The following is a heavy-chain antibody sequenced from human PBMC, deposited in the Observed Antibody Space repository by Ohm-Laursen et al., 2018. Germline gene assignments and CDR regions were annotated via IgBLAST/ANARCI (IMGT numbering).Heavy chain of an antibody. V-gene: IGHV3-7*01. CDR2: IAPDGGAK. CDR3: ARDFGWGWDY. Sequence: SLRLSCTASGLTFSNFWMSWARQAPGKGLEWLANIAPDGGAKYYVDSVKGRFTMSRDNTKSSLYLQMYGLRAEDTAVYYCARDFGWGWDYWGQGSLVTVSS. CDR1: GLTFSNFW. J-gene: IGHJ4*02. D-gene: IGHD6-19*01.